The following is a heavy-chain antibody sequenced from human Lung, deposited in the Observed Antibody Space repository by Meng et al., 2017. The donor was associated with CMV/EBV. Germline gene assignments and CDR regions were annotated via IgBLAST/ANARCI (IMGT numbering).Heavy chain of an antibody. CDR3: ARGEDIVVENWVDP. CDR2: INSDGSST. V-gene: IGHV3-74*01. J-gene: IGHJ5*02. D-gene: IGHD2-15*01. CDR1: GFTFSSYW. Sequence: GESLKISCAASGFTFSSYWMHWVRQAPGKGLVWVSRINSDGSSTSYADSVKGRFTISRDNAKNTLYLQMNSLRAEDTAVYYCARGEDIVVENWVDPWGQGTLVTVSS.